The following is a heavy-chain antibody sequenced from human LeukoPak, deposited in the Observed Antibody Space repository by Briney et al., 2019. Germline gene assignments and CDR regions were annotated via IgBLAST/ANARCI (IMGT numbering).Heavy chain of an antibody. D-gene: IGHD3-9*01. CDR3: ATDNYGMLDY. V-gene: IGHV1-2*02. CDR2: VDPRSGIT. J-gene: IGHJ4*02. CDR1: GYTFTDYY. Sequence: GASVKVSCKASGYTFTDYYIHWVRRAPGQGLEWMGWVDPRSGITKCTQKFQGRVTMTRDTSINTVCVDLSGLTFDDTAVYYCATDNYGMLDYWGQGTLVTVSS.